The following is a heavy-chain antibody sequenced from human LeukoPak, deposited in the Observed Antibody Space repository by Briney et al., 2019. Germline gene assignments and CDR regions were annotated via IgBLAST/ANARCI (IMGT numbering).Heavy chain of an antibody. CDR3: ARGISGYDSGVLGY. CDR1: GYTFTSYG. D-gene: IGHD5-12*01. J-gene: IGHJ4*02. CDR2: ISAYNGNT. Sequence: ASVKVSCKASGYTFTSYGISWVRQAPGQGLEWMGWISAYNGNTNYAQKLQGRVTMTTDTSTGTAYMELRSLRSDDTAVYYCARGISGYDSGVLGYWGQGTLVTVSS. V-gene: IGHV1-18*01.